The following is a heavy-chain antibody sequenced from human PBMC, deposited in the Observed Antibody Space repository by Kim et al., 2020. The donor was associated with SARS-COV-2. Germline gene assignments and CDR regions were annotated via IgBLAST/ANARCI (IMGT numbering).Heavy chain of an antibody. CDR2: IYYSGST. V-gene: IGHV4-30-4*01. CDR1: GGSISSGDYY. CDR3: ARGPGSGWSNPKNYFDY. J-gene: IGHJ4*02. Sequence: SETLSLTCTVSGGSISSGDYYWSWIRQPPGKGLEWIGYIYYSGSTYYNPSLKSRVTISVDTSKNQFSLKLSSVTAADTAVYYCARGPGSGWSNPKNYFDYWGQGTLVTVSS. D-gene: IGHD6-19*01.